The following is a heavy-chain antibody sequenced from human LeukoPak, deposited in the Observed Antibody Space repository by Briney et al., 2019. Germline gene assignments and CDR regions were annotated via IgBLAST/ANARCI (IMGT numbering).Heavy chain of an antibody. CDR3: ARIHYGSGNDAFDI. CDR1: GVPFSGYY. Sequence: SETLSLTCAVYGVPFSGYYWSWIRQPPGKGLEWIGEINHSGSTNYNPSLKSRVTISVDTSKNQFSLKLSSVTAADTAVYYCARIHYGSGNDAFDIWGQGTMVTVSS. D-gene: IGHD3-10*01. V-gene: IGHV4-34*01. J-gene: IGHJ3*02. CDR2: INHSGST.